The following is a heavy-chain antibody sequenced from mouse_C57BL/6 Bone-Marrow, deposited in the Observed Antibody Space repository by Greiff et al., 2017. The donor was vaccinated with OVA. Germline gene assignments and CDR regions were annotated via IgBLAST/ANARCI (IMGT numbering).Heavy chain of an antibody. Sequence: EVQLQQSGPELVKPGASVKISCKASGYTFTDYYMNWVKQSHGKSLEWIGDINPNNGGTSYNQKFKGKATLTVDKSSSTAYMELRSLTSEDSAVYYYARIYYYGSNLNYYAMDYWGQGTSVTVAS. J-gene: IGHJ4*01. D-gene: IGHD1-1*01. CDR2: INPNNGGT. CDR1: GYTFTDYY. V-gene: IGHV1-26*01. CDR3: ARIYYYGSNLNYYAMDY.